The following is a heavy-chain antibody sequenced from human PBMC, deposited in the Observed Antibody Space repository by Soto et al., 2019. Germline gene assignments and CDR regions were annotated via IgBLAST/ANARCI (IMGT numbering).Heavy chain of an antibody. CDR3: ARVRSSTSSATSGYFDY. V-gene: IGHV3-7*01. D-gene: IGHD2-2*01. CDR2: IKQDGSAK. Sequence: GGSLRLSCAASGFTFSSYWMSWVRQAPGKGLEWVANIKQDGSAKYYVDSVRGQFSISRDNAKNSLYLQMDSLRAEDTAMYYCARVRSSTSSATSGYFDYWGQGTLVTVSS. CDR1: GFTFSSYW. J-gene: IGHJ4*02.